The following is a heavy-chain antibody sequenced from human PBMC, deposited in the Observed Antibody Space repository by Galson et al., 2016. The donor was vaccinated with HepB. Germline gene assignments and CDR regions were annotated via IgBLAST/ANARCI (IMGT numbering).Heavy chain of an antibody. D-gene: IGHD3-3*01. CDR2: INGDNGDT. V-gene: IGHV1-3*01. CDR3: AMTYTNFGPSDAFDV. Sequence: SVKVSCKASAYTFTTYAMHWVRQAPGQSLEWLGWINGDNGDTKYSQKFQGRVTITRDTSATTAYMELRSLRSDDTAVYYCAMTYTNFGPSDAFDVWGQGTMVTVSS. CDR1: AYTFTTYA. J-gene: IGHJ3*01.